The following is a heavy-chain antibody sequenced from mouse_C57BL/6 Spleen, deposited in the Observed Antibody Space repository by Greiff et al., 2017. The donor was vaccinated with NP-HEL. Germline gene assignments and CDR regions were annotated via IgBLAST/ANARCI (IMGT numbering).Heavy chain of an antibody. CDR2: VYPYNGGT. V-gene: IGHV1-36*01. D-gene: IGHD1-1*01. CDR3: ARVHYGSSYPYYFDY. CDR1: GFTFTDYY. J-gene: IGHJ2*01. Sequence: EVQLQQSGPVLVKPGPSVKISCKASGFTFTDYYMHWVKQSHGKSLEWIGLVYPYNGGTSYNQKFKGKATLTVDTSSSTAYMELNSLTSEDSAVYFCARVHYGSSYPYYFDYWGQGTTLTVSS.